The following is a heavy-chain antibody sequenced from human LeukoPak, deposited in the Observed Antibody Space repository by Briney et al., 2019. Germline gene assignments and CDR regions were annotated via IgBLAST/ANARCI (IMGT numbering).Heavy chain of an antibody. CDR3: ARDRADYYDTLDAFDI. CDR1: GGSISSYY. Sequence: SETLSLTCTVSGGSISSYYWSWIRQPPGKGLEWIGYIYYSGSTNYNPSLKSRVTISVDTSKNRFSLKLSSVTAADTAVYYCARDRADYYDTLDAFDIWGQGTMVTVSS. D-gene: IGHD3-22*01. J-gene: IGHJ3*02. V-gene: IGHV4-59*01. CDR2: IYYSGST.